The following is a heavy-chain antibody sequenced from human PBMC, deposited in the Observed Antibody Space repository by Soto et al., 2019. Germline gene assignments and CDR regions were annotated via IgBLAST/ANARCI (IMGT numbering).Heavy chain of an antibody. D-gene: IGHD5-18*01. CDR3: ARVIRGYSFGPYDY. CDR1: GGSFSNYA. Sequence: QVHLVQSGAEAKTPGSSVKVSCKASGGSFSNYALNWVRQAPGQGLEWMGGIIPISVTSSYAQKFQGRVTITADTSASTAYLELSSLRSEDSAVYYCARVIRGYSFGPYDYWGKGTLVTVSS. V-gene: IGHV1-69*06. CDR2: IIPISVTS. J-gene: IGHJ4*02.